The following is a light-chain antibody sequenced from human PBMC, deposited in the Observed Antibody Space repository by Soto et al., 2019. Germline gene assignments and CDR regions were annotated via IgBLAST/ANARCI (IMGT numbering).Light chain of an antibody. CDR1: QIISSY. Sequence: DIQMTQSPSSLSASVGYRVTITCRSIQIISSYLNWYQQKPGKVPKLLIYAASTLQSGGPSRFSGSGSGTDFTLTISSLQPEDVATYYCQKYNSAPLTFGGGTKVDI. J-gene: IGKJ4*01. V-gene: IGKV1-27*01. CDR3: QKYNSAPLT. CDR2: AAS.